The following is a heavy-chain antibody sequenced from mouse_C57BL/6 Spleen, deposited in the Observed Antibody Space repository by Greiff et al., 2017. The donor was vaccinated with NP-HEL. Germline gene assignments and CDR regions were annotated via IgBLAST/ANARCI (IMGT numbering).Heavy chain of an antibody. CDR3: ARHSTAQATPGAMDY. CDR1: GFSLSSYG. CDR2: IWSDGST. J-gene: IGHJ4*01. V-gene: IGHV2-6-1*01. Sequence: VMLVESGPGLVAPSQSLSITCTVSGFSLSSYGVHWVRQPPGKGLEWLVVIWSDGSTTYNSALKARLSSSKDNSKSQVFLKMNSLQTDDTAMYYCARHSTAQATPGAMDYWGQGTSVTVSS. D-gene: IGHD3-2*02.